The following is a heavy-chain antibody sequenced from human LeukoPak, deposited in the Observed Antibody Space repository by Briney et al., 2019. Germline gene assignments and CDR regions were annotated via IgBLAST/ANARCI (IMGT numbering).Heavy chain of an antibody. V-gene: IGHV1-2*06. CDR3: ARDLRFGELLSTDY. CDR1: GYTFTGHY. Sequence: ASVKVSCKASGYTFTGHYMHWVRQAPGQGLEWMGRINPNSGGTNYAQKFQGRVTMTRDTSISTAYMELSRLRSDDTAVYYCARDLRFGELLSTDYWGQGTLVTVSS. J-gene: IGHJ4*02. D-gene: IGHD3-10*01. CDR2: INPNSGGT.